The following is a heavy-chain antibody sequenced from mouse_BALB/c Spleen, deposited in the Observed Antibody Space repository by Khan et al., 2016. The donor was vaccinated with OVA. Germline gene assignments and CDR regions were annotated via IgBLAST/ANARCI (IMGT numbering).Heavy chain of an antibody. D-gene: IGHD2-4*01. J-gene: IGHJ3*01. CDR3: ARNYDYDEGLAY. V-gene: IGHV2-2*02. Sequence: QVQLQQSGPGLVQPSQSLSITCTVSGFSLTTYGVHWVRQSPGKGLEWLGVIWSGGSTDYNAHFISRLSISKDSSKSQVFFKMNSLQVNDTAIYYCARNYDYDEGLAYWGQGTLVTVSA. CDR1: GFSLTTYG. CDR2: IWSGGST.